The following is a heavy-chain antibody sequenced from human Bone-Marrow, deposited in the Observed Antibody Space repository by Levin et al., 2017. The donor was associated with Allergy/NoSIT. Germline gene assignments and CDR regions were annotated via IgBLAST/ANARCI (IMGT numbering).Heavy chain of an antibody. V-gene: IGHV1-69*13. Sequence: SVKVSCKASGGTFSSYAISWVRQAPGQGLEWMGGIIPIFGTANYAQKFQGRVTITADESTSTAYMELSSLRSEDTAVYYCARVFPGYYDSSGSPFDPWGQGTLVTVSS. CDR2: IIPIFGTA. CDR1: GGTFSSYA. J-gene: IGHJ5*02. D-gene: IGHD3-22*01. CDR3: ARVFPGYYDSSGSPFDP.